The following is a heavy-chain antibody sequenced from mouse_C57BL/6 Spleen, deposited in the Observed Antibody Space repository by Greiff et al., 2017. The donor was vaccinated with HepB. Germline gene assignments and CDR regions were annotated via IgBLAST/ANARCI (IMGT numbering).Heavy chain of an antibody. CDR3: VCSIYDGYYGY. V-gene: IGHV1-85*01. J-gene: IGHJ2*01. CDR2: IYPRDGST. CDR1: GYTFTSYD. D-gene: IGHD2-3*01. Sequence: VQLQQSGPELVKPGASVKLSCKASGYTFTSYDINWVKQRPGQGLEWIGWIYPRDGSTKYNEKLKGKATLTVDTSSSTAYMELHSLTSEDSAVYFCVCSIYDGYYGYWGQGTTLTVSS.